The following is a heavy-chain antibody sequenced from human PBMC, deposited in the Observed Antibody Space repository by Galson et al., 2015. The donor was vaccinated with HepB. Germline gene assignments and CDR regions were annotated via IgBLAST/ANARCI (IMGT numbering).Heavy chain of an antibody. J-gene: IGHJ3*02. CDR2: ISTGGGST. CDR1: GFTFSNYA. Sequence: SLRLSCAASGFTFSNYAMSWVRQAPGKGLEWVSVISTGGGSTHYADSVKGRFTISRDNSKNTLYLQVNSLRAEDTAVYYCAKRWSSRWYTGDAFDIWGQGTMVTVSS. V-gene: IGHV3-23*01. D-gene: IGHD6-13*01. CDR3: AKRWSSRWYTGDAFDI.